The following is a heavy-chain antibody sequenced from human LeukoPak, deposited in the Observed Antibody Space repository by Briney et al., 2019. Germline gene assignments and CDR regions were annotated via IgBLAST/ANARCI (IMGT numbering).Heavy chain of an antibody. Sequence: GGSLRLPCAASGFTFTTYAMSWVRQAPGKGLEWVSTISGSGDSTYYADSVKGRFTISRDNSKNTLYLQMNSLRAEDTAVYYCANYYYDSSGHWGTFDYWGQGTLVTVSS. V-gene: IGHV3-23*01. CDR2: ISGSGDST. J-gene: IGHJ4*02. D-gene: IGHD3-22*01. CDR3: ANYYYDSSGHWGTFDY. CDR1: GFTFTTYA.